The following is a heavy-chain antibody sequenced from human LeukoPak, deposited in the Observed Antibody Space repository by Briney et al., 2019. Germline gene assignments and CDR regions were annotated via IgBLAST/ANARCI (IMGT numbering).Heavy chain of an antibody. J-gene: IGHJ3*02. CDR1: GYTFTSYG. CDR3: ARDKSDGDSSWYSIRAFDI. V-gene: IGHV1-18*01. D-gene: IGHD6-13*01. Sequence: ASVKVSCKASGYTFTSYGISWVRQAPGQGLEWMGWISAYNGNTNYAQKLQGRVTMTTDTSTSTAYMELRSLRSEDTAVYYCARDKSDGDSSWYSIRAFDIWGQGTMVTVSS. CDR2: ISAYNGNT.